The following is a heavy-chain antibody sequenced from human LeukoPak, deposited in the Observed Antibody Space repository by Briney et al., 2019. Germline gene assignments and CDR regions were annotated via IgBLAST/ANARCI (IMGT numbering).Heavy chain of an antibody. CDR1: GFTVSSNY. D-gene: IGHD3-22*01. CDR3: ARGKGYYDSRLDY. Sequence: PGGSLRLSCAASGFTVSSNYMSWVRQAPGKGLEWVSAIYSGGSTYYADSVKGRFTISRDNSKNTLYLQMNSLRAEDTAVYYCARGKGYYDSRLDYWGQGTLVTVSS. CDR2: IYSGGST. V-gene: IGHV3-66*01. J-gene: IGHJ4*02.